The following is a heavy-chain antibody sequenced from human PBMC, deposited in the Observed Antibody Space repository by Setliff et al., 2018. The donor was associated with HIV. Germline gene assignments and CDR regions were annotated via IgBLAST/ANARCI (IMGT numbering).Heavy chain of an antibody. CDR1: GGTFSSYA. D-gene: IGHD1-26*01. Sequence: SVKVSCKASGGTFSSYAISWVRQAPGQGLEWMGGIIPIFGTANYAQKFQGRVTITADESTSTAYMELSSLRSEDTAVYYCATDREKWEGYYKYYYMDVWGKGTKVTVSS. J-gene: IGHJ6*03. V-gene: IGHV1-69*13. CDR2: IIPIFGTA. CDR3: ATDREKWEGYYKYYYMDV.